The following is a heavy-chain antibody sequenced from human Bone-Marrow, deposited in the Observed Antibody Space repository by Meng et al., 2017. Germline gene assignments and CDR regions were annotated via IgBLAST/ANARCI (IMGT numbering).Heavy chain of an antibody. CDR2: IYTSGST. Sequence: LTLSCTVSGGSISSGSYYWSWIRQPAGKGLEWIGRIYTSGSTNYNPSLKSRVTISVDTSKNQISLKLSSVTAADTAVYYCARDPLDTASPYYYGMDVWGQGTTVTVSS. CDR1: GGSISSGSYY. V-gene: IGHV4-61*02. D-gene: IGHD5-18*01. J-gene: IGHJ6*02. CDR3: ARDPLDTASPYYYGMDV.